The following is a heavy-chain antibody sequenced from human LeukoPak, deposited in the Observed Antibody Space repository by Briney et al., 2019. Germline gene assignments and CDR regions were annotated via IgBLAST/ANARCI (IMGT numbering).Heavy chain of an antibody. Sequence: GGSLRLSCAASGFTFSSCGMHWVRQAPGKGLEWVSAISGSGGSTYYADSVKGRFTISRDNAKNSLYLQMNSLRAEDTAVYYCARDLMGIAYRGAFYYWGQGTLVTVSS. CDR2: ISGSGGST. CDR3: ARDLMGIAYRGAFYY. D-gene: IGHD6-13*01. V-gene: IGHV3-21*04. J-gene: IGHJ4*02. CDR1: GFTFSSCG.